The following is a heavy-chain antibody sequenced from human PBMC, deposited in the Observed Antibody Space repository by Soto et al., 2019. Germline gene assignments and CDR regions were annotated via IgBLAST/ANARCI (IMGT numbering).Heavy chain of an antibody. CDR2: IYPGDSDT. Sequence: GESLKISCKVSGYSFTSYWIGWVRQMPGKGLEWMGIIYPGDSDTRYSPSFQGQVTISADKSISTAYLQWSSLKASDTAMYYCARRRPYYYDSSGYYYFDYWGQGTLVTVSS. CDR3: ARRRPYYYDSSGYYYFDY. J-gene: IGHJ4*02. CDR1: GYSFTSYW. D-gene: IGHD3-22*01. V-gene: IGHV5-51*01.